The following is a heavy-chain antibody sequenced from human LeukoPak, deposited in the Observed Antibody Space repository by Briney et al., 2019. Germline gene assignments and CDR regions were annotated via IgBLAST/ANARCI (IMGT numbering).Heavy chain of an antibody. D-gene: IGHD1-26*01. V-gene: IGHV3-7*01. CDR1: GFTFSTYC. CDR2: IKGDESAR. Sequence: QSGGSLRLSCAASGFTFSTYCMAWVRQAPGKGLEWVANIKGDESARHQADSVKGRFTISRDNTQNSVYLQMSSLRGEDTAVYYCARDVVGSLDYWGQGTLVTVSS. CDR3: ARDVVGSLDY. J-gene: IGHJ4*02.